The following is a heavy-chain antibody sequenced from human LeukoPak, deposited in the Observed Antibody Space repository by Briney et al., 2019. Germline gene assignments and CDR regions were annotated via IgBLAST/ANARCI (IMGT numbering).Heavy chain of an antibody. J-gene: IGHJ6*02. CDR2: IYYSGTT. CDR3: ARLRGGYYYGMDV. V-gene: IGHV4-59*08. Sequence: SSETLSLTCTVSGGSISSYYWSWIRQPPGRGLEWIGYIYYSGTTNYNPSLKSRVTISVDTSKNQFSLKLSSVTAADTAVYYCARLRGGYYYGMDVLGQGTTVTVSS. CDR1: GGSISSYY. D-gene: IGHD2-15*01.